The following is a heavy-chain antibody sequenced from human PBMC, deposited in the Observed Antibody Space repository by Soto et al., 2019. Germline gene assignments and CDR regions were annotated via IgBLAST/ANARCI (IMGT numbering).Heavy chain of an antibody. D-gene: IGHD3-10*01. V-gene: IGHV4-39*01. Sequence: QLQLQESGPGLVKPSETLSLTCTVSGGSISSSSYYWGWIRQPPGKGLEWIGSIYYSGSTYYNPSLKSRVTISVDTSKKQFSLKLSSVTAADTAVYYCASAAYYYGSGTPPLDYWGQGTLVTVSS. J-gene: IGHJ4*02. CDR3: ASAAYYYGSGTPPLDY. CDR1: GGSISSSSYY. CDR2: IYYSGST.